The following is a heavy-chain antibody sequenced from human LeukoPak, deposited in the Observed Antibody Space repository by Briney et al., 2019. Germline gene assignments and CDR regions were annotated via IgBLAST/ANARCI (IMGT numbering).Heavy chain of an antibody. J-gene: IGHJ4*02. D-gene: IGHD3-22*01. CDR2: TSSSDAGT. CDR1: GFPLSSYA. V-gene: IGHV3-23*01. CDR3: ARSGPDSSGYPVGYFDY. Sequence: GGSLRLSCAASGFPLSSYAMSWVRQAPGKGLEWVSATSSSDAGTYYADSVRGRFTISRDNSKNTLYLQMNSLRAEDTAVYYCARSGPDSSGYPVGYFDYWGQGTLVTVSS.